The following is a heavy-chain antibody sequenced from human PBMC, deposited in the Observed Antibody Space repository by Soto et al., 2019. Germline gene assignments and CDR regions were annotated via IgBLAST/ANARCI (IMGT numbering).Heavy chain of an antibody. CDR2: INPNSGDI. J-gene: IGHJ3*02. Sequence: ASVKVSCKASGYTFTGNYMHWVRQAPGQGLEWMGWINPNSGDINYAQKFQGRVTMTRDTSISTAYMELGRLRFDDTAVYYCAREGRYYDTEAFDIWGQGTMVTDSS. D-gene: IGHD3-22*01. CDR1: GYTFTGNY. CDR3: AREGRYYDTEAFDI. V-gene: IGHV1-2*02.